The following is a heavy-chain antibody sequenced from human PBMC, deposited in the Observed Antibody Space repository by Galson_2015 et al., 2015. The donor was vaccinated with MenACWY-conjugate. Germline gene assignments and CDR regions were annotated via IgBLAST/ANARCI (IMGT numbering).Heavy chain of an antibody. D-gene: IGHD5-12*01. CDR3: ARDFGYSGYNDPMGFDY. CDR2: IIPIFGTA. V-gene: IGHV1-69*13. CDR1: GGTFSSYA. J-gene: IGHJ4*02. Sequence: SVKVSCKASGGTFSSYAISWVRQAPGQGLEWMGGIIPIFGTANYAQKFQGRVTITADESTSTAYMELSSLRSEDTAVYYCARDFGYSGYNDPMGFDYWGQGTLVTVSS.